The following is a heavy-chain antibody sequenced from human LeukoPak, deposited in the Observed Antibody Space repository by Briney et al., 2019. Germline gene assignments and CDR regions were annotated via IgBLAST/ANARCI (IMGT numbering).Heavy chain of an antibody. Sequence: PSETLSLTCTVSGGSISSYYWSWIRQPPGKGLEWIGYIYNDGSTNYSPSLRSRVAISVDTTKNQVSLKLTSLTAADTAVYYCAGDRYSSTWSYYWGQGTLVTVSS. J-gene: IGHJ4*02. CDR3: AGDRYSSTWSYY. D-gene: IGHD6-13*01. V-gene: IGHV4-59*03. CDR2: IYNDGST. CDR1: GGSISSYY.